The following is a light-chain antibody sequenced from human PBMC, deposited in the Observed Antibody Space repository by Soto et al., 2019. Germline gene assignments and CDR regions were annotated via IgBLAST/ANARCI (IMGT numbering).Light chain of an antibody. CDR3: QQRTIWRLT. V-gene: IGKV3-11*01. Sequence: DIVLTQSPATLSLTPGQGASLSCRASKSVGGDLVWYQQHPGQAPRLLIYDASNRATGIPPRFSGSGSGTDFKLTIISREPEDFAVSYFQQRTIWRLTFGQGTKVE. CDR2: DAS. J-gene: IGKJ1*01. CDR1: KSVGGD.